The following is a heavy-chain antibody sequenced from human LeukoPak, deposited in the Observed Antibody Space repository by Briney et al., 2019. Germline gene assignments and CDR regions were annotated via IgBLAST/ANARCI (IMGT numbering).Heavy chain of an antibody. CDR2: ISGSGGST. D-gene: IGHD2/OR15-2a*01. CDR3: AKYPISPDNWFDP. Sequence: GGSLRLSCAASGFTFSSYAMTWVRQAPGKGLEWVSSISGSGGSTYYADSVKGQFTISRDNSKNTLYLQMNSLRAEDTAVYYCAKYPISPDNWFDPWGQGTLVTVSS. J-gene: IGHJ5*02. CDR1: GFTFSSYA. V-gene: IGHV3-23*01.